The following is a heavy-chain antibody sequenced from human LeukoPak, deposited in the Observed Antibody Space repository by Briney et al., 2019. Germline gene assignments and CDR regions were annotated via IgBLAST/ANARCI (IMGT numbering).Heavy chain of an antibody. CDR2: INHSGST. Sequence: SETLSLTCAVYGGSFSGYYWSWIRQPPGKGLEWIGEINHSGSTNYNPSLKSRVTISADTSKNQFSLKLSSVTAADTAVYYCASRRFLEWLLYEKDYYYGMDVWGQGTTVTVSS. D-gene: IGHD3-3*01. CDR1: GGSFSGYY. CDR3: ASRRFLEWLLYEKDYYYGMDV. V-gene: IGHV4-34*01. J-gene: IGHJ6*02.